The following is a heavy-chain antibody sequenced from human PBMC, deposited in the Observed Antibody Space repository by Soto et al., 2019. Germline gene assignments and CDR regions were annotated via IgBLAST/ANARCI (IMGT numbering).Heavy chain of an antibody. CDR3: ALLQQLVQYYGMDV. CDR1: GFTFSSYW. V-gene: IGHV3-7*01. CDR2: IKQDGSEK. Sequence: PGGSLRLSCAASGFTFSSYWMSWVRQAPGKRLEWVANIKQDGSEKYYVDSVKGRFTISRDNAKNSLYLQMNSLRAEDTAVYYCALLQQLVQYYGMDVWGQGTTVTVSS. J-gene: IGHJ6*02. D-gene: IGHD6-13*01.